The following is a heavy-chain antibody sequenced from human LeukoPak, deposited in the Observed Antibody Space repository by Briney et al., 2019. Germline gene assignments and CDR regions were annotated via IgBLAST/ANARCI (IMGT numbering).Heavy chain of an antibody. J-gene: IGHJ4*02. CDR2: IYSDNT. CDR1: VFTVSSNS. Sequence: PGGSLRLSCTVSVFTVSSNSMSWVRQAPGKGLEWVSFIYSDNTHYSDSVKGRFTISRDNSKNTLYIQMNSLRAEDTAVYYCATDYGYYFDYWGQGTLLAVSS. V-gene: IGHV3-53*01. CDR3: ATDYGYYFDY. D-gene: IGHD4-17*01.